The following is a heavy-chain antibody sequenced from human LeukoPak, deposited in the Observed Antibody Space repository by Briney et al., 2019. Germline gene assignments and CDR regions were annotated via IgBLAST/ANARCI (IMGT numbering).Heavy chain of an antibody. D-gene: IGHD6-19*01. Sequence: PSETLSLTCAVYGGSFSGYYWSWIRQPPGKGLEWIGEINHSGSTNYNPSLKSRVTISVDTSKNQFSLKLSSVTAADTAVYYCARDYGYSRGWYYRNYFDYWGQGTLVTVSS. CDR1: GGSFSGYY. J-gene: IGHJ4*02. V-gene: IGHV4-34*01. CDR2: INHSGST. CDR3: ARDYGYSRGWYYRNYFDY.